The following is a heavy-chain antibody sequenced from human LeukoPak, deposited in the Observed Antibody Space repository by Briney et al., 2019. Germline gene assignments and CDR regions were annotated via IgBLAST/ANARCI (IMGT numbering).Heavy chain of an antibody. CDR2: IKQDGSEK. Sequence: GGSLRLSCAASGFTFSSYWMSWVRQAPGKGLEWVANIKQDGSEKYYVDSVKGRFTISRDNAKNSLYLQMNSLRAEDTAVYYCAKGPRPTYYYYYYMDVWGKGTTVTISS. CDR3: AKGPRPTYYYYYYMDV. V-gene: IGHV3-7*01. CDR1: GFTFSSYW. J-gene: IGHJ6*03.